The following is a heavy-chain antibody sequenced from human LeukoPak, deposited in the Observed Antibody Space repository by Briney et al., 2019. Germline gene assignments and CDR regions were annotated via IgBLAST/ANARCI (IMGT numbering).Heavy chain of an antibody. CDR3: ARATVIYYYYMDV. V-gene: IGHV3-53*01. J-gene: IGHJ6*03. CDR2: IYSGGST. Sequence: GGSLRLSCAASGFTVSSNYMSWVRQAPGKGLEWDSVIYSGGSTYYADSVKGRFTISRDNSKNTLYLQMNSLRAEDTAVYYCARATVIYYYYMDVWGKGTTVTVSS. D-gene: IGHD4-11*01. CDR1: GFTVSSNY.